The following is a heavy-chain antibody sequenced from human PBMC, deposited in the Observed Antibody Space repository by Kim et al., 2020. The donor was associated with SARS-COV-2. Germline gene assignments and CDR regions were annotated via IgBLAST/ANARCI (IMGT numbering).Heavy chain of an antibody. Sequence: SETLSLTCTVSGGSISSSSYYWGWIRQPPGKGLEWIGSIYYSGSTYYNPSLKSRVTISVDTSKNQFSLKLSSVTAADTAVYYCPRGLRSVGWFGELLPGTNWFDPWGQGTLVTVSS. J-gene: IGHJ5*02. CDR1: GGSISSSSYY. V-gene: IGHV4-39*01. D-gene: IGHD3-10*01. CDR2: IYYSGST. CDR3: PRGLRSVGWFGELLPGTNWFDP.